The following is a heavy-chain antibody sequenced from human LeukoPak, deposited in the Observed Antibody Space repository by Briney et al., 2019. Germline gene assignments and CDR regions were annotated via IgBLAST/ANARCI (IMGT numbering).Heavy chain of an antibody. Sequence: GGSLRLSCAASGFTFSIYGMHWVRQAPGKGLEWVAYIRYDGSDKYYAESLKGRFTTSRDNSKNTLYLQMDSLRAEDTAVYYCARSTRARYFDLWGRGTLVTVSS. CDR1: GFTFSIYG. CDR3: ARSTRARYFDL. V-gene: IGHV3-30*02. CDR2: IRYDGSDK. J-gene: IGHJ2*01. D-gene: IGHD5-24*01.